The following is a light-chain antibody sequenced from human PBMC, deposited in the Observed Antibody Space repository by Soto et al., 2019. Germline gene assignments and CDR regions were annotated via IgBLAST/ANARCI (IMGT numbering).Light chain of an antibody. CDR3: QQYGSSGT. Sequence: EIVLTQSPGTLLLSPGERATLSCRASQSVRNNYLAWYQKKPGQAPRLLIYGASTRATGNPDRISGSGSGTDFTLTISRLEPEDFAVYYCQQYGSSGTFGQGTRQEIK. J-gene: IGKJ5*01. CDR1: QSVRNNY. V-gene: IGKV3-20*01. CDR2: GAS.